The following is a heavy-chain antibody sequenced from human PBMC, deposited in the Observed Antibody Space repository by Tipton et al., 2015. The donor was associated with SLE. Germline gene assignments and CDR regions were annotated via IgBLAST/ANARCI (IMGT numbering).Heavy chain of an antibody. CDR1: GGAISRSSYY. J-gene: IGHJ4*02. V-gene: IGHV4-39*07. D-gene: IGHD6-13*01. CDR2: IYYSGTT. Sequence: LRLSCTVSGGAISRSSYYWGWIRQPPGKGLEWIGSIYYSGTTYYSPSLKSRVTISVDTSKNQFSLKLSSVTAADTAVYYCARGYSSSWPGDYWGQGTLVTVSS. CDR3: ARGYSSSWPGDY.